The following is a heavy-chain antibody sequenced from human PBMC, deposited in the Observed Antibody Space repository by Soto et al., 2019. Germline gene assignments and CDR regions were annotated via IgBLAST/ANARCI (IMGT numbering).Heavy chain of an antibody. CDR3: ARATSGWYKDAFDN. CDR2: ISYDGSNK. J-gene: IGHJ3*02. Sequence: QVQLVESGGGVVQPGRSLRLSCAASGFTFSSYAMHWVRQAPGKGLEWVAVISYDGSNKYYADSVKGRFTISRDNSKNTLHLQMNNLRAENTAVYYCARATSGWYKDAFDNWGQGTMVTVSS. D-gene: IGHD6-19*01. V-gene: IGHV3-30-3*01. CDR1: GFTFSSYA.